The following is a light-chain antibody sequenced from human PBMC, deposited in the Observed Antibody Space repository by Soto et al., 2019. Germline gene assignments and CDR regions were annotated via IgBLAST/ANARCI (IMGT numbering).Light chain of an antibody. Sequence: DIQMTQSPSSLSASVGDRVTITCQASQDISKFLNWYQLKPGKAPRLLIFDASSVETGVPSRFSGSGSGTHFNFNIDSLQAEDLETYFCQQYEDLPLTFGGGTTVEI. V-gene: IGKV1-33*01. J-gene: IGKJ4*01. CDR1: QDISKF. CDR2: DAS. CDR3: QQYEDLPLT.